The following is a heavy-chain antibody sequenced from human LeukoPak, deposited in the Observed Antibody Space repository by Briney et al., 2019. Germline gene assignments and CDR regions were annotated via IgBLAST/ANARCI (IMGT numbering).Heavy chain of an antibody. CDR1: GGSISSSNYY. CDR3: ARAPFPYYYMDV. V-gene: IGHV4-39*07. CDR2: IYYSGST. Sequence: SETLSLTCTVSGGSISSSNYYWGWIRQPPGKGLEWIGSIYYSGSTYYNPSLRSRVTISVDTSKNQFSLKLSSVTAADTAVYYCARAPFPYYYMDVWGKGTTVTVSS. J-gene: IGHJ6*03.